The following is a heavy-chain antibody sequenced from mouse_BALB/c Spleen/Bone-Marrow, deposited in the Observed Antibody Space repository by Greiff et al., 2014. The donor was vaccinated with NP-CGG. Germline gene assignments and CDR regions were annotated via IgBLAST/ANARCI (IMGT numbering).Heavy chain of an antibody. V-gene: IGHV1-31*01. CDR1: GYSFTGYY. CDR2: INPYNGAT. J-gene: IGHJ2*01. Sequence: VQLQQSGPELVKPGASVKISCKASGYSFTGYYMHWVKQSHVKSLEWIGRINPYNGATSYNQNFKDKASLTVDKSPSTAYMELHSLTSEDSAVYYCARGIYYGGYFDYWGQGPTLTVS. CDR3: ARGIYYGGYFDY. D-gene: IGHD1-1*01.